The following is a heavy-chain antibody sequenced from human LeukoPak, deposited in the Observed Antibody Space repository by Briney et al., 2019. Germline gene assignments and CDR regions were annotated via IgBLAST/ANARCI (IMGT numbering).Heavy chain of an antibody. CDR1: GFTVSSNY. V-gene: IGHV3-66*01. D-gene: IGHD2-2*01. CDR3: AREPLTAYLGYCSSTSCGEIDY. J-gene: IGHJ4*02. CDR2: IYPNGNT. Sequence: GGSLRLSCAASGFTVSSNYMNWVRQAPGKGLEWVSMIYPNGNTFYTDSVKGRFTISRDNAKNSLYLQMNSLRAEDTAVYYCAREPLTAYLGYCSSTSCGEIDYWGQGTLVTVSS.